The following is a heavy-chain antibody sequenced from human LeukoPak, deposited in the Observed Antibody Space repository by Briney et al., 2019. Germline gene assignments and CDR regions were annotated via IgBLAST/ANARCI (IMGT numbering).Heavy chain of an antibody. D-gene: IGHD3-10*01. CDR2: IKSKTDGGTT. J-gene: IGHJ4*02. CDR3: TIDPVLLWFGDGY. V-gene: IGHV3-15*01. Sequence: GGSLRLSCAASGFTFSNAWMSWVRQAPGKGLEWVGRIKSKTDGGTTDYAAPVKGRFTISRDDSKNTLYLQMNSLKTEDTAVYYCTIDPVLLWFGDGYWGQGTLVTVSS. CDR1: GFTFSNAW.